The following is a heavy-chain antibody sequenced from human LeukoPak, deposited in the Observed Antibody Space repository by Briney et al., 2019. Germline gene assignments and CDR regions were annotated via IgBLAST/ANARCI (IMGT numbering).Heavy chain of an antibody. V-gene: IGHV3-21*01. CDR2: INSSSSDI. CDR3: AGADYVGYSYGCDHYWYLEF. Sequence: GGSLRLSCAASGFTFSSYSMNWVRQAPGKGLEWVSSINSSSSDIYYAESVKGRFTISRDKAKNSLYLQMNSLRAEDTAVYYCAGADYVGYSYGCDHYWYLEFWGRGTLVTVSS. J-gene: IGHJ2*01. D-gene: IGHD5-18*01. CDR1: GFTFSSYS.